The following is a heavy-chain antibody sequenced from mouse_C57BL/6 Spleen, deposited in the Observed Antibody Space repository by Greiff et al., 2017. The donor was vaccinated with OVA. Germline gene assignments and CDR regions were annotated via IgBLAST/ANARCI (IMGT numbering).Heavy chain of an antibody. Sequence: VQLQQSGPELVKPGASVKISCKASGYAFSSSWMNWVKQRPGKGLEWIGRIYPGDGDTNYNGKFKGKATLTADKSSSTAYMQLSSLTSEDSAVYSCEGYDYDRGYDMDYWGQGTSVTVSS. CDR3: EGYDYDRGYDMDY. D-gene: IGHD2-4*01. CDR2: IYPGDGDT. CDR1: GYAFSSSW. J-gene: IGHJ4*01. V-gene: IGHV1-82*01.